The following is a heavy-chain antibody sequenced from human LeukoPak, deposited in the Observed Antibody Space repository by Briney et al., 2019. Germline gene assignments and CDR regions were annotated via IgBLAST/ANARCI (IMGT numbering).Heavy chain of an antibody. CDR2: INHSGST. J-gene: IGHJ4*02. V-gene: IGHV4-34*01. Sequence: SETLSLTCAVYGGSFSGYYWSWIRQPPGKGLEWIGEINHSGSTNYNPSLKSRVTISVDTSKNQFSLKLSSVTAADTAVYYCARGAVVRTRFDYWGQGTLVTVSS. CDR3: ARGAVVRTRFDY. CDR1: GGSFSGYY. D-gene: IGHD3-10*01.